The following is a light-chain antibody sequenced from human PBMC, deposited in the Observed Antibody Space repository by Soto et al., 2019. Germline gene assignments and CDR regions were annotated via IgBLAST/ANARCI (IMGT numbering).Light chain of an antibody. CDR3: QKSYNMPA. Sequence: DIQMTQSPSTLSASVGDSVTIPCRASQNIRNLLALYQQKPGKAPNPLIYDASSLKSGVPSRFSGSGSGTEFTLTISSLQPEDFATYFCQKSYNMPAFGQGTKVDVK. V-gene: IGKV1-5*01. CDR1: QNIRNL. J-gene: IGKJ2*01. CDR2: DAS.